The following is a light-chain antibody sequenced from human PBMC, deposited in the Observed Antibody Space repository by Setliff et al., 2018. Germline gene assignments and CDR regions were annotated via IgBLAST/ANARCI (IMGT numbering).Light chain of an antibody. CDR3: SSYTNSNTYV. J-gene: IGLJ1*01. Sequence: QSALSQPASVSGSPGQSITISCIGSSRDVGSCDFVSWYQQHPGKAPKLIIYDVTGRPSGVSDRFSGSKSGNTASLTISGLQAEDEADYYCSSYTNSNTYVFGTGTKVTVL. CDR1: SRDVGSCDF. CDR2: DVT. V-gene: IGLV2-14*03.